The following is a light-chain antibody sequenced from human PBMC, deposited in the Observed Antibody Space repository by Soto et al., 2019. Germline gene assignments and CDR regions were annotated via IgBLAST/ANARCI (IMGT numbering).Light chain of an antibody. J-gene: IGLJ2*01. CDR3: AAWDDSLSGVV. CDR2: RNN. V-gene: IGLV1-47*01. Sequence: QSVLTQPPPASGTPGQRVTISCSGSSSNIGGNYVHWYQLLPGTAPKLLIYRNNQRPSGVPDRFSGSKSGTSASLAISGLRSEDEADYYCAAWDDSLSGVVFGGGTKLTVL. CDR1: SSNIGGNY.